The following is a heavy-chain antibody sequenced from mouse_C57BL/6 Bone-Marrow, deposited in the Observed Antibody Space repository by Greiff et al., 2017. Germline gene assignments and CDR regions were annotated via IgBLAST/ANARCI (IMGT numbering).Heavy chain of an antibody. Sequence: VKLQQPGAELVRPGTSVKLSCKASGYTFTSYWMHWVKQRPGQGLEWIGVIDPSDSYTNYNQKFKGKATLTVDTSSSTAYMQLSSLTSEDSAVYYCARSLGTSYWGQGTTLTVSS. CDR1: GYTFTSYW. J-gene: IGHJ2*01. CDR3: ARSLGTSY. CDR2: IDPSDSYT. V-gene: IGHV1-59*01. D-gene: IGHD3-1*01.